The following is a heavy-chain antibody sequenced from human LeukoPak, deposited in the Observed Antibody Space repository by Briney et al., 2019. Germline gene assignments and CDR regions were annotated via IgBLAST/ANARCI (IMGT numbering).Heavy chain of an antibody. V-gene: IGHV3-48*04. Sequence: TGGSLRLSCAASGFTFSSYSMNWVRQAPGKGLEWVSYISSSNSTIYYRDSVKGRFTISRDNAENSLYLQMNSLRAEDTAVYYCARGSNSGRGALDFWGQGTLVTVSS. CDR1: GFTFSSYS. CDR2: ISSSNSTI. J-gene: IGHJ4*02. D-gene: IGHD3-10*02. CDR3: ARGSNSGRGALDF.